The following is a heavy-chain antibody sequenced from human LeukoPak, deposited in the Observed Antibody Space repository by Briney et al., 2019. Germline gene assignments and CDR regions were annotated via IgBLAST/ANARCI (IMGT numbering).Heavy chain of an antibody. CDR2: ISYDGSNK. CDR3: ARSPNYYDSSGYSLEPFDY. CDR1: GFTFSSYA. J-gene: IGHJ4*02. D-gene: IGHD3-22*01. V-gene: IGHV3-30-3*01. Sequence: GGSLRLSCAASGFTFSSYAMHWVRQAPGKGLEWVAVISYDGSNKYYADSVKGRFTISRDNSKNTLYLQMNSLRAEDTAVYYCARSPNYYDSSGYSLEPFDYWGQGTLVTVSS.